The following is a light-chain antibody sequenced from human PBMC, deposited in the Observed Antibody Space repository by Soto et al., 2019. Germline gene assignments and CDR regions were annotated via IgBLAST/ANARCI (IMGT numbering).Light chain of an antibody. J-gene: IGLJ7*01. V-gene: IGLV4-69*01. Sequence: QPVLTQSPSASASLGASVKLTCTLSSGHSNYAIAWHQRQPEKGPRFLMKVNSGGSHIKGDGIPERFSGSSSGAERYLFISSLQSEDEADYYCQTWGTGSAIVVFGGGTQLTVL. CDR1: SGHSNYA. CDR3: QTWGTGSAIVV. CDR2: VNSGGSH.